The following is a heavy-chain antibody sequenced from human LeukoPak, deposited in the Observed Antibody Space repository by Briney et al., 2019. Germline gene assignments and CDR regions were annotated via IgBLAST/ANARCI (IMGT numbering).Heavy chain of an antibody. V-gene: IGHV3-74*01. Sequence: GGSLRLSCAGSGFTFSSSWIHWVLQGPGKGLLWVARMNGDGSTINYADSVKGRFTISRDNAKNTVYLQMSSLRDEDTAIYYCARAGNFRFDYWGQGTLVTVSS. CDR1: GFTFSSSW. CDR3: ARAGNFRFDY. CDR2: MNGDGSTI. J-gene: IGHJ4*02. D-gene: IGHD1-7*01.